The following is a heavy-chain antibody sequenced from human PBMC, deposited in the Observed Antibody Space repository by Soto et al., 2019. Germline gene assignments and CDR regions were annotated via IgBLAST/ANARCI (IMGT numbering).Heavy chain of an antibody. Sequence: GGSLRLSCAASVFTFSSYAMSWVRQAPGKGLECVSVISGIGDSTYYADSVKGRFTISRDNSKNTLCLQMNSLRAEDTAVYYCAKHLGSSYGMDVWGQGTTVTVSS. V-gene: IGHV3-23*01. CDR3: AKHLGSSYGMDV. D-gene: IGHD3-16*01. CDR2: ISGIGDST. CDR1: VFTFSSYA. J-gene: IGHJ6*02.